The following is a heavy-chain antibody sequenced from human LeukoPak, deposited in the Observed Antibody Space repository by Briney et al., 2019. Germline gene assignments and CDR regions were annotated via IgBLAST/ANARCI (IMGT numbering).Heavy chain of an antibody. D-gene: IGHD2-21*01. J-gene: IGHJ4*02. CDR2: IYYSGST. CDR3: ARGFPFDY. CDR1: GGSISGYY. V-gene: IGHV4-59*01. Sequence: PSETLSLTCTVSGGSISGYYWSWIRQPPGKGLEWIGYIYYSGSTNYNPSLKGRVTISVDTSKNQFSLKLSSVTAADTAVYYCARGFPFDYWGQGTLVTVSS.